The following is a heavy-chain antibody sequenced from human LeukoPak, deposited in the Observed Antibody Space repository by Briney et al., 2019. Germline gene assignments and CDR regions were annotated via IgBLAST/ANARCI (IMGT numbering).Heavy chain of an antibody. V-gene: IGHV3-15*01. CDR2: IKSEADGGTT. J-gene: IGHJ4*02. CDR1: GLTFSNAW. CDR3: TQTYYDFWSGHKY. D-gene: IGHD3-3*01. Sequence: GGSLRLSCAASGLTFSNAWMSWVRQAPGKGLEWVGRIKSEADGGTTDYAAPVKGRFTISRDDSENTLYLQMNSLKTEDTAVYYCTQTYYDFWSGHKYWGQGTLVTVSS.